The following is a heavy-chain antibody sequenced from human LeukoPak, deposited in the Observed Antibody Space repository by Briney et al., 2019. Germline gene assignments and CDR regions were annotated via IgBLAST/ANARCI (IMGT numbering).Heavy chain of an antibody. D-gene: IGHD1-26*01. V-gene: IGHV1-18*01. CDR2: ISAYNGNT. CDR1: GYTFTSYG. J-gene: IGHJ4*02. CDR3: ARSLVGATVLGY. Sequence: ASVKVSCKASGYTFTSYGISWVRQAPGHGLEWMGWISAYNGNTNYAQKLQGRVTMTTDTSTSTAYMELRSLRSDDTAVYYCARSLVGATVLGYWGQGTLVTVSS.